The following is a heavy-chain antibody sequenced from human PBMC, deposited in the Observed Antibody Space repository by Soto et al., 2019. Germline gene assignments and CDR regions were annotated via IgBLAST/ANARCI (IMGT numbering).Heavy chain of an antibody. Sequence: SETLSLTCAVYGGSFNPYHWSFIRQPPGKRLEWIGEIDHTGRTNYNPSVKDRVTMSVDTSKNQFSLNLRSVTAADTAVYFCARSMNDHNHHHWGFDSWGQGTLVTVSS. CDR1: GGSFNPYH. CDR2: IDHTGRT. D-gene: IGHD7-27*01. V-gene: IGHV4-34*01. CDR3: ARSMNDHNHHHWGFDS. J-gene: IGHJ5*01.